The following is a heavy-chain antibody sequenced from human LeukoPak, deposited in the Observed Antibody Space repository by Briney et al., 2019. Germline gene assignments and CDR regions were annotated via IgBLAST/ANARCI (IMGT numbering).Heavy chain of an antibody. CDR3: ARREYSDHMVRGVLYYYYYMDV. CDR1: GGSISSSSYY. D-gene: IGHD3-10*01. J-gene: IGHJ6*03. CDR2: IYYSGST. V-gene: IGHV4-39*01. Sequence: SETLSLTCTVSGGSISSSSYYWGWIRQPPGKGLEWIGSIYYSGSTYYNPSLKSRFTISVDTSKNQFSLKLSSVTAADTAVYYCARREYSDHMVRGVLYYYYYMDVWGKGTTVTVSS.